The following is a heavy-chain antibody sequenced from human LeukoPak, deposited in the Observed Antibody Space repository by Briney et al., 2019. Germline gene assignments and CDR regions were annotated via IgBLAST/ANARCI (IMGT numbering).Heavy chain of an antibody. CDR2: ITISGHTK. CDR3: ARGDPHADL. J-gene: IGHJ5*02. Sequence: PGGSLRLSCAASGFDLSTYEMNWVRQAPGKGLEWIADITISGHTKNYADSVKGRFTISRDNARTSLYLQMNSLRAEDTSVYYCARGDPHADLWGQGTLVTVSS. CDR1: GFDLSTYE. V-gene: IGHV3-48*03.